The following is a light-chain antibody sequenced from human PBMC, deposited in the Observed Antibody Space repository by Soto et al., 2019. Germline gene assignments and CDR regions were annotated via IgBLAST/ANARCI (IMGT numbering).Light chain of an antibody. CDR1: SSDVGGYNY. V-gene: IGLV2-14*01. CDR3: SSYTSSSTHVV. CDR2: EVS. J-gene: IGLJ2*01. Sequence: QSVLTQPASVSGSPGQSITISCTGTSSDVGGYNYVSWYQQHPGKAPKLMIYEVSNRPSGVSNRFSGSKSGNTASLTISGLQAEDEADYYCSSYTSSSTHVVFGGGTQLTGL.